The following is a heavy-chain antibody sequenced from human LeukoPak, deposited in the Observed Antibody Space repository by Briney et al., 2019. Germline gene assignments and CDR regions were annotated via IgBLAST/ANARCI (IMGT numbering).Heavy chain of an antibody. CDR1: GFTFDDYA. V-gene: IGHV3-23*01. CDR2: ISGSGGST. D-gene: IGHD6-13*01. Sequence: GRSLRLSCAASGFTFDDYAMHWVRQAPGKGLEWVSAISGSGGSTYYADSVKGRFTISRDNSKNTLYLQMNSLRAEDTAVYYCAKDRYGSSWDSNDYWGQGTLVTVSS. CDR3: AKDRYGSSWDSNDY. J-gene: IGHJ4*02.